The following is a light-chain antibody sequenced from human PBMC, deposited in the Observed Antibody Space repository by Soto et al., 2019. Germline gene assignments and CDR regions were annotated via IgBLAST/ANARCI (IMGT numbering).Light chain of an antibody. CDR2: DAS. Sequence: EIVLTQSPATLSLSPGERATLSCRASQSVSPYLAWYQQTPGQPPRLLIYDASNRATGIPARFSGSGSGTDFTLTISSLEPEDFAVYYCQQRSNWPSITFGQGTRLENK. V-gene: IGKV3-11*01. CDR3: QQRSNWPSIT. J-gene: IGKJ5*01. CDR1: QSVSPY.